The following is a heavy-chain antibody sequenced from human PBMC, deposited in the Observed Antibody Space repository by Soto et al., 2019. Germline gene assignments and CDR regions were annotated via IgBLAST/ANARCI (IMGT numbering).Heavy chain of an antibody. D-gene: IGHD3-22*01. J-gene: IGHJ4*02. CDR1: GFTFSSYA. Sequence: GGSLRLSCAASGFTFSSYAMSWVRQAPGKGLEWVSAISGSGGSTYYADSVKGRFTISRDNSKNTLYLQMNSLRAEDTAVYYCAKKRMVSSRYLPSALHYCGQGTLLTVSS. CDR3: AKKRMVSSRYLPSALHY. CDR2: ISGSGGST. V-gene: IGHV3-23*01.